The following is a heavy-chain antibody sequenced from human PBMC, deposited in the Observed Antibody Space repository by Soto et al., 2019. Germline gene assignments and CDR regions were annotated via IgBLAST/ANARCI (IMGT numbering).Heavy chain of an antibody. J-gene: IGHJ2*01. D-gene: IGHD4-17*01. CDR3: ARDLHDYGDSYFDL. CDR2: IFHSGSP. V-gene: IGHV4-30-2*01. CDR1: GGSISSGNDS. Sequence: QLRLQESGSGLVKPSQTLSLTCAVSGGSISSGNDSWSWIRQPPGKGLEWIGYIFHSGSPYYNPSLKSRVTISVDRSENQFSLRLGSVTAAETAVYYCARDLHDYGDSYFDLWGRGTLVTVSS.